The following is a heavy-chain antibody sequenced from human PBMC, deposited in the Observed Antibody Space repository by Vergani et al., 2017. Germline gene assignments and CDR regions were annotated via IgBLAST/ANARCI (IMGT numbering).Heavy chain of an antibody. CDR1: GFTFGDYA. CDR2: IRSKAYGGTT. J-gene: IGHJ4*02. D-gene: IGHD5-24*01. V-gene: IGHV3-49*03. Sequence: EVQLVESGGGLVQPGRSLRLSCTASGFTFGDYAMSWFRQAPEKGLEWVGFIRSKAYGGTTEYAASVKGRFTISRDDSKSIAYLQMNSLKTEDTAVYYCTRDRDGCLDYWGQGTLVTVSS. CDR3: TRDRDGCLDY.